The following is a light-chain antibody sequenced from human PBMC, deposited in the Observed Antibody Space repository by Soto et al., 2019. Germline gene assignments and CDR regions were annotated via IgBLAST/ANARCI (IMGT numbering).Light chain of an antibody. Sequence: QSVLIQPPSVSGTPGQRVTITCSGSRSNIGTKTVNWYQKLPGSAPKLLIYDNNQRPSGVPDRFSGSKSGTSASLAISGLQSEDEADYYCATWDGSVKGWVFGGGTKVTVL. CDR3: ATWDGSVKGWV. CDR2: DNN. J-gene: IGLJ3*02. CDR1: RSNIGTKT. V-gene: IGLV1-44*01.